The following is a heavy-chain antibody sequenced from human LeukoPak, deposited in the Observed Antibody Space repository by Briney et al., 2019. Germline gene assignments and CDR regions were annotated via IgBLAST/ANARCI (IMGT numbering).Heavy chain of an antibody. V-gene: IGHV6-1*01. CDR3: ARGDAATGGSTWYFDL. CDR2: TYYRSKWYN. J-gene: IGHJ2*01. Sequence: SQTLSLTCAISGDSVSSNSAAWSWIRQSPSRGLEWLGRTYYRSKWYNDYAVSVKSRTTINPDTSKNQFSLQLNSVSPEDTAVYYCARGDAATGGSTWYFDLWGRGTLVTVSS. CDR1: GDSVSSNSAA. D-gene: IGHD3-10*01.